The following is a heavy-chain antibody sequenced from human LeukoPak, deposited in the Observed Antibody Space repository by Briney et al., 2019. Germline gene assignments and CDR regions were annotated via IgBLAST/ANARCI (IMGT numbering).Heavy chain of an antibody. CDR1: GGTFSSYT. D-gene: IGHD3-3*01. CDR2: IIPILGIA. Sequence: GASVKVSCKASGGTFSSYTISWVRQAPGQGLEWMGRIIPILGIANHAQKFQGRVTITADKPTSTAYMELSSLRSEDTAVYYCASFSKTIFGVVSHFDYWGQGTLVTVSS. CDR3: ASFSKTIFGVVSHFDY. J-gene: IGHJ4*02. V-gene: IGHV1-69*02.